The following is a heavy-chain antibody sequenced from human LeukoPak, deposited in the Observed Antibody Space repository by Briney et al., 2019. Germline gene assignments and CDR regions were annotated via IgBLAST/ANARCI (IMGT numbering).Heavy chain of an antibody. Sequence: GGSLRLSCAASVFTVSSNYMSWVRQAPGKGLEWVSVVYRAGRTYYADSVKGRFTISRDNSKNTMYLQMNSLRAEDTAVYYCAKGRQLASFDYWGQGTLVTVSS. CDR3: AKGRQLASFDY. CDR2: VYRAGRT. CDR1: VFTVSSNY. J-gene: IGHJ4*02. V-gene: IGHV3-53*01. D-gene: IGHD1-1*01.